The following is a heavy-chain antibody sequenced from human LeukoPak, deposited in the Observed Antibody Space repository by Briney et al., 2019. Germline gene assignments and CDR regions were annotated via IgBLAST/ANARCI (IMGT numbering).Heavy chain of an antibody. CDR1: GYTFTVYS. Sequence: ASVKVCCKASGYTFTVYSINWLRQAPGQGLEWMGWITTSTGKPTYAQGFTGRFVFSLDTSVSTTYLHINSLKAEDTAVYYCARDASMINFDYWGQGSLVTVSS. J-gene: IGHJ4*02. D-gene: IGHD3-16*01. V-gene: IGHV7-4-1*02. CDR2: ITTSTGKP. CDR3: ARDASMINFDY.